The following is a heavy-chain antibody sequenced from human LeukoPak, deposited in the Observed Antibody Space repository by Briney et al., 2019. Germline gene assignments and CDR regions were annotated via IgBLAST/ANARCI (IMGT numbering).Heavy chain of an antibody. D-gene: IGHD5-18*01. CDR2: INPNSGGT. Sequence: ASVKVSCKASGYTFTGYYMHWVRQAPGQGLEWMGWINPNSGGTNYAQKLQGRVTMTTDTSTSTAYMELRSLRSDDTAVYYCARDPGYSSDWDYWGQGTLVTVSP. J-gene: IGHJ4*02. CDR1: GYTFTGYY. CDR3: ARDPGYSSDWDY. V-gene: IGHV1-2*02.